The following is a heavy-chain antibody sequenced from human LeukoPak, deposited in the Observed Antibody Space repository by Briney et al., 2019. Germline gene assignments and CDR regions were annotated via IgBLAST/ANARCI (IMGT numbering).Heavy chain of an antibody. V-gene: IGHV4-30-4*01. CDR1: GGSISSGDYY. J-gene: IGHJ4*02. CDR3: ARGGSSGYYYYFDY. D-gene: IGHD3-22*01. CDR2: IYYSGST. Sequence: SQILSLTCIVSGGSISSGDYYWSWIRQPPGKGLEWIGYIYYSGSTYYNPSLQSRVTISVDTSKNQFSLKLSSVTAADTAVYYCARGGSSGYYYYFDYWGQGTLVTVSS.